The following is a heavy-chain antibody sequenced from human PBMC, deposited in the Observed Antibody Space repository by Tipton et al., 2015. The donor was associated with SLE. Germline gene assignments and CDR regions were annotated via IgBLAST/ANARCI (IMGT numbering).Heavy chain of an antibody. D-gene: IGHD7-27*01. CDR1: GYTFTSYG. Sequence: QLVQSGAEVKKPGASVKVSCKASGYTFTSYGISWVRQAPGQGLEWMGWISGYNGDTHYAQKLQGRVTMTTDTSTTTAYMELRSLRSDDTAVYYCARNADWGDFYYGMDVWGQGTTVTVSS. CDR2: ISGYNGDT. CDR3: ARNADWGDFYYGMDV. V-gene: IGHV1-18*01. J-gene: IGHJ6*02.